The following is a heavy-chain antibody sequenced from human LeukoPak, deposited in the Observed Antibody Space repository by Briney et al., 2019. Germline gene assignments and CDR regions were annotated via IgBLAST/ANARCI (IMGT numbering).Heavy chain of an antibody. J-gene: IGHJ6*02. CDR2: ISSSSSYI. CDR3: ARVYCGGGCYSGYYGMDV. D-gene: IGHD2-21*02. CDR1: GLTFSIYN. Sequence: GGSLRLSCAASGLTFSIYNMNWVRQAPGKGLEWVSSISSSSSYIYYADSLKGRFTISRDNAKNSLYLQTNSLRAEDTAVYYCARVYCGGGCYSGYYGMDVWGQGTTVTVSS. V-gene: IGHV3-21*01.